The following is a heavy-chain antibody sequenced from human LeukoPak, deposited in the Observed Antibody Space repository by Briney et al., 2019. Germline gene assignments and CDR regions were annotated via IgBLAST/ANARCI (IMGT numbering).Heavy chain of an antibody. CDR3: AKASYYDSSGYSYYFDY. CDR1: GFTFSNYW. D-gene: IGHD3-22*01. CDR2: IKGDGSHT. J-gene: IGHJ4*02. Sequence: PGGSLRLSCAASGFTFSNYWMHWVRQAPGKGLVWVSRIKGDGSHTIYADSVKGRFTISRDNAKNTLYLQMNSLRAEDTAVYYCAKASYYDSSGYSYYFDYWGQGTLVTVSS. V-gene: IGHV3-74*01.